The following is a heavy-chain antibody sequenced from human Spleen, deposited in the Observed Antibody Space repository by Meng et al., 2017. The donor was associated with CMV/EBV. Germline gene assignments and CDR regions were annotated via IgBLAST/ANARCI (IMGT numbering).Heavy chain of an antibody. J-gene: IGHJ4*02. Sequence: GGSLRLSCTVSGGSISSYYWSWVRQAPGKGLEWVGRIKSKADGGTRDYAAPVQGRFTISRDDSKSTVSLQMNSLKSEDTAKYYCTTDWRWGQGTLVTGLL. V-gene: IGHV3-15*01. CDR1: GGSISSYY. CDR3: TTDWR. CDR2: IKSKADGGTR.